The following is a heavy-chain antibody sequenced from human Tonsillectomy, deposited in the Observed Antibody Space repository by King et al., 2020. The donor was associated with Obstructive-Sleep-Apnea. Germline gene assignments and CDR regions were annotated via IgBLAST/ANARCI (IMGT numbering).Heavy chain of an antibody. J-gene: IGHJ4*02. CDR1: GAPITSYN. V-gene: IGHV4-59*01. CDR3: ARDLGVFHYYDSSGYGY. Sequence: VQLQESGPGLVKPSETLSLTCTVSGAPITSYNWSWIRQPPGKGLEWIGSVSNSGITNYKPSLKGRLTISVDRSRNQFSLKLSSVTAADTAVFYCARDLGVFHYYDSSGYGYWGQGALVTVSS. D-gene: IGHD3-22*01. CDR2: VSNSGIT.